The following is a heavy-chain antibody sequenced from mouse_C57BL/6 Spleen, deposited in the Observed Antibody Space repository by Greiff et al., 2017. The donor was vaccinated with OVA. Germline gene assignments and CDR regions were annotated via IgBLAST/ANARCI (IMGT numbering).Heavy chain of an antibody. CDR2: IDPEDGET. Sequence: EVQLQQSGAELVKPGASVKLSCTASGFNIKDYYMHWVKQRTEQGLEWIGRIDPEDGETKYAPNFQGKATITADTSSNTAYLQLSSLTSEDTAVYYCARSPITTVVPHYFDYWGQGTTLTVSS. CDR1: GFNIKDYY. CDR3: ARSPITTVVPHYFDY. D-gene: IGHD1-1*01. J-gene: IGHJ2*01. V-gene: IGHV14-2*01.